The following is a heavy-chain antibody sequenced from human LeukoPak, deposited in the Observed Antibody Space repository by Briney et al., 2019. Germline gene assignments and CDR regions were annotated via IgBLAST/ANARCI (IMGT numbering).Heavy chain of an antibody. CDR2: INHSGST. J-gene: IGHJ4*02. CDR1: GGSFSGYY. CDR3: ARRYGRVGATRALGY. Sequence: SETLSLTCAVYGGSFSGYYWSWIRQPPGKGLEWIGEINHSGSTNYNPSLKSRVTISVDTSKNQFSLKLSSVTAADTAVYYCARRYGRVGATRALGYWGQGTLVTVSS. V-gene: IGHV4-34*01. D-gene: IGHD1-26*01.